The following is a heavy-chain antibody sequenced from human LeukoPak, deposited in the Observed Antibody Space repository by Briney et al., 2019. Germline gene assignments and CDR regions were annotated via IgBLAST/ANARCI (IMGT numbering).Heavy chain of an antibody. CDR2: IYYSGST. Sequence: PSETLPLTCTVSGGSISSYYWSWIRQPPGKGLEWIGYIYYSGSTNYNPSLKSRVTISVDTSKNQFSLKLSSVTAADTAVYYCARSPNSYGLDYWGQGTLVTVSS. CDR3: ARSPNSYGLDY. V-gene: IGHV4-59*01. D-gene: IGHD5-18*01. J-gene: IGHJ4*02. CDR1: GGSISSYY.